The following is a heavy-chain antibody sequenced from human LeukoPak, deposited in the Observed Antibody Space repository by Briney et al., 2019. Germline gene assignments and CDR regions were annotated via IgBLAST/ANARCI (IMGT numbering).Heavy chain of an antibody. CDR1: GGSFSGYY. V-gene: IGHV4-34*01. Sequence: SETLSLTCAVYGGSFSGYYWSWIRQPPGKGLEWIGEINHSGSTNYNPSLKSRVTISVDTSKNQFSLKLSSVTAADTAVYYCAREFRYWGPGTLVTVSS. CDR3: AREFRY. CDR2: INHSGST. J-gene: IGHJ4*02.